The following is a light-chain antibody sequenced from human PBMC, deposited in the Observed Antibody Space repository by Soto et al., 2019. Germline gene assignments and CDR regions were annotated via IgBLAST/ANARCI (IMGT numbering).Light chain of an antibody. V-gene: IGLV4-69*01. CDR3: QTWGSGTVV. J-gene: IGLJ7*01. Sequence: QSVLTQSPSASASLGASVKLTCTLSSGHSNYAIAWHQQQSEKGPRYLMKLNSDGSHNKGDGIPDRFSGSSSGAERYLTISSLQSEDEADYYCQTWGSGTVVFGGGTQLTVL. CDR1: SGHSNYA. CDR2: LNSDGSH.